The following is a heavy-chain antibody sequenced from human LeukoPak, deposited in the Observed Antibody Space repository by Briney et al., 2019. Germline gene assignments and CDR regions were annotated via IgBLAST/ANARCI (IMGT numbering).Heavy chain of an antibody. D-gene: IGHD1-1*01. J-gene: IGHJ3*02. CDR2: IYYSGST. V-gene: IGHV4-59*01. CDR3: VRDSLQLDVWWDDTFDS. CDR1: GGSISSYY. Sequence: SETLSLTCTVSGGSISSYYWSWIRQPPGKGLEWIGYIYYSGSTNYNPSLRGRVTMSVDTSKNQFSLKLSSVTAADTAVYYCVRDSLQLDVWWDDTFDSWGQGRMVTVSS.